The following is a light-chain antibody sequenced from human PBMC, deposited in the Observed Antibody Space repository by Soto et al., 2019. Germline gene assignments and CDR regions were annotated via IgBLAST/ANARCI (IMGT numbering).Light chain of an antibody. V-gene: IGKV3-15*01. J-gene: IGKJ2*01. CDR1: QSPSSN. CDR3: QQYHDSPMNT. Sequence: TQSPATVSVSPGERATVSCRASQSPSSNLAWYQQKPGQAPRLLILGASERVNGIPARFSGSGSGTEFTLSISSLQSDDFAIYYCQQYHDSPMNTFGQGTKLQIK. CDR2: GAS.